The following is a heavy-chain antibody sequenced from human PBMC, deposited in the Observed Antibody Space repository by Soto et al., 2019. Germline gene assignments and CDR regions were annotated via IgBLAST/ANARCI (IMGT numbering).Heavy chain of an antibody. V-gene: IGHV4-34*01. CDR2: VNHSGST. J-gene: IGHJ5*02. CDR1: GGSFSGYY. D-gene: IGHD2-15*01. CDR3: ARKEGCSGGSCYSPQAWFDP. Sequence: QVQLQQWGAGLLKPSETLSLTCAVYGGSFSGYYWSWIRQPPGKGLEWIGEVNHSGSTNYNPSLQSRVTISVDPSKNQFSQKLSSVTAEDTALYYCARKEGCSGGSCYSPQAWFDPWGQGTLVTVSS.